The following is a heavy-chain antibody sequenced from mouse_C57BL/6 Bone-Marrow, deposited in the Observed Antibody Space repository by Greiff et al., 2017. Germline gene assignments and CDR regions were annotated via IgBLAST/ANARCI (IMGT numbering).Heavy chain of an antibody. D-gene: IGHD1-1*01. CDR3: AREPFFYYYGSSYVENWYFDV. CDR1: GFTFSSYA. CDR2: ISDGGSYT. V-gene: IGHV5-4*01. Sequence: EVKLMESGGGLVKPGGSLKLSCAASGFTFSSYAMSWVRQTPEKRLEWVATISDGGSYTYYPDNVKGRFTISRDNAKNNLYLQMSHLKSEDTAMYYCAREPFFYYYGSSYVENWYFDVWGTGTTVTVSS. J-gene: IGHJ1*03.